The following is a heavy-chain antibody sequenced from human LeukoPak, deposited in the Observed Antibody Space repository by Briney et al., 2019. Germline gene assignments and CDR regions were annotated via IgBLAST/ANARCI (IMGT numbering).Heavy chain of an antibody. CDR3: ARLEYSYGYY. CDR1: GYSISSGYY. CDR2: INHSGST. J-gene: IGHJ4*02. D-gene: IGHD5-18*01. V-gene: IGHV4-34*01. Sequence: SETLSLTCTVSGYSISSGYYWSWIRQPPGKGLEWIGEINHSGSTNYNPSLKSRVTISVDTSKNQFSLKLSSVTAADTAVYYCARLEYSYGYYWGQGTLVTVSS.